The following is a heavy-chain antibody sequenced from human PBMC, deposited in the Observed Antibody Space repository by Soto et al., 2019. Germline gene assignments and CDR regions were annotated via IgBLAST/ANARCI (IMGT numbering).Heavy chain of an antibody. D-gene: IGHD3-3*01. CDR3: ARGSRKQRITISGVVIRPPTEHYYYYYGMDV. Sequence: ETLSLTCAVYGGSFSGYYWSWIRQPPGKGLEWIGEINHSGSTNYNPSLKSRVTISVDTSKNQFSLKLSSVTAADTAVYYCARGSRKQRITISGVVIRPPTEHYYYYYGMDVWGQGTTVTVSS. CDR2: INHSGST. V-gene: IGHV4-34*01. CDR1: GGSFSGYY. J-gene: IGHJ6*02.